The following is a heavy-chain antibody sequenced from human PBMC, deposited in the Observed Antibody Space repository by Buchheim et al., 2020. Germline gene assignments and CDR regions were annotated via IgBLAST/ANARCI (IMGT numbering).Heavy chain of an antibody. J-gene: IGHJ4*02. CDR2: LSAGGDT. CDR3: AKVRAHSGFDYFHY. CDR1: GFTFSNYA. Sequence: EVQLLESGGGLVQPGGSLRLSCEASGFTFSNYAMTWVRQAPGKGLEWVSVLSAGGDTDYADSVKGRFTISSDTSKNTLYLPMNSLRAEDTAIYYCAKVRAHSGFDYFHYWGQGTL. V-gene: IGHV3-23*01. D-gene: IGHD5-12*01.